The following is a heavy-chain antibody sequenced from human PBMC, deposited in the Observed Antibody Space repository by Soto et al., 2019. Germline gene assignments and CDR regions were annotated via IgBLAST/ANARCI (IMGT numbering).Heavy chain of an antibody. Sequence: VSCKASGYNFTSYGISWVRQAPGQGLEWMGWISPHNDRTKYARRFQDRVTMTTETPTSTVYMELGSLRSDDTAVYYCARDLYYSSGRYFDHDAFDIWGQGTVVT. J-gene: IGHJ3*02. CDR2: ISPHNDRT. V-gene: IGHV1-18*01. CDR1: GYNFTSYG. CDR3: ARDLYYSSGRYFDHDAFDI. D-gene: IGHD6-19*01.